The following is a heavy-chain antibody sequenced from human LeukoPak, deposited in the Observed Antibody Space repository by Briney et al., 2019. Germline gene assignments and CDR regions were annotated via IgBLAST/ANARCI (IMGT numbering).Heavy chain of an antibody. CDR3: ARDLYYYDSSGYYQFDY. D-gene: IGHD3-22*01. Sequence: SSSTTIYYAASVKGRFTISRDNPKNSLYLQMNSLRAEDTAVYYCARDLYYYDSSGYYQFDYWGQGTLVTVSS. CDR2: SSSTTI. V-gene: IGHV3-48*04. J-gene: IGHJ4*02.